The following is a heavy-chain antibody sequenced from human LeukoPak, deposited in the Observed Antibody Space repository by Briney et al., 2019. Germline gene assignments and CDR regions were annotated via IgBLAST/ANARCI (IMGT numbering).Heavy chain of an antibody. J-gene: IGHJ4*02. CDR2: ISYDGSSK. Sequence: GGSLRLSCAAYGFTFSSYAMHWVRQAPGKGLAWVAVISYDGSSKIYADSVEGRFIISRDNSKNTLYLQMDSLTVEDTAVYYCARDRCGTVKNFDYWGQGTLVTVSS. V-gene: IGHV3-30-3*01. CDR1: GFTFSSYA. CDR3: ARDRCGTVKNFDY. D-gene: IGHD4-17*01.